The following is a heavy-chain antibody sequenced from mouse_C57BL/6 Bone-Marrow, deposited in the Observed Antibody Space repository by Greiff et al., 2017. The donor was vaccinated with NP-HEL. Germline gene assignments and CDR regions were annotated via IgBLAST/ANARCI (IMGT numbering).Heavy chain of an antibody. CDR3: ASPYGSSPYWYFDV. J-gene: IGHJ1*03. D-gene: IGHD1-1*01. CDR2: IYPGSGST. Sequence: VQLQQPGAELVKPGASVKMSCKASGYTFTSYWITWVKQRPGQGLEWIGDIYPGSGSTNYNEKFKSKATLTVDTSSSTAYMQLSSLTSEDSAVYDGASPYGSSPYWYFDVWGTGTTVTVSS. CDR1: GYTFTSYW. V-gene: IGHV1-55*01.